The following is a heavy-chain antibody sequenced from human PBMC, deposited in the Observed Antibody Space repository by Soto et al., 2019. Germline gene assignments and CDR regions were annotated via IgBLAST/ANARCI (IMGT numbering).Heavy chain of an antibody. CDR2: ISYDGNSE. J-gene: IGHJ4*02. CDR3: ARGIIQDVEY. Sequence: QVQLVESGGGVVQPGTSLRVSCGASGFTFSAYVMHWVRQAPGKGLEWVAAISYDGNSEYYAASVKGRFTVSRDNSKNTVFLQMNTLRVEDTAVYYCARGIIQDVEYWGKGTLVTVSS. CDR1: GFTFSAYV. D-gene: IGHD3-3*01. V-gene: IGHV3-30-3*01.